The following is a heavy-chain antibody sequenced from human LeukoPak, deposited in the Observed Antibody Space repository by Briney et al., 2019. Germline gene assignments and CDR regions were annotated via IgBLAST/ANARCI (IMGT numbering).Heavy chain of an antibody. D-gene: IGHD3-10*01. CDR1: GGSISGYY. V-gene: IGHV4-59*01. Sequence: KPSETLSLTCSVSGGSISGYYWSWIRQPPGKGLEWIGYISYSGSTNYNPSLKSRVAISVDTSRNQFSLKLSSVTAADTAVYYCARGRLGGSGSYYNVLDYWGQGTLVTVSS. CDR2: ISYSGST. J-gene: IGHJ4*02. CDR3: ARGRLGGSGSYYNVLDY.